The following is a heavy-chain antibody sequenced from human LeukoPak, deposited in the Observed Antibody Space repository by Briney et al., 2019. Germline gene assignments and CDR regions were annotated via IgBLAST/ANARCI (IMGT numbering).Heavy chain of an antibody. Sequence: GASLKFSCKGSGSRFSSYWIGWVRQMPGKGLEWMGLIYISDSDTRYSPSFQGQVTISVDKSINTAYLQWSSLKASDTAIYYCAATTANYFDPWGQGTLVTVSS. CDR2: IYISDSDT. CDR1: GSRFSSYW. CDR3: AATTANYFDP. D-gene: IGHD4/OR15-4a*01. J-gene: IGHJ5*02. V-gene: IGHV5-51*01.